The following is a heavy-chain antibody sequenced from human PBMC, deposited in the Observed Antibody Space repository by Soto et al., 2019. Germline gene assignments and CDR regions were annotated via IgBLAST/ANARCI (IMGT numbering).Heavy chain of an antibody. J-gene: IGHJ5*02. D-gene: IGHD2-2*01. V-gene: IGHV3-23*01. CDR3: AKPHPSHGSSTSCYRLNWFDP. Sequence: GGSLRLSCAASGSTFSSYAMSWVRQAPGKGLEWVSAISGSGGSTYYADSVKGRFTISRDNSKNTLYLQMNSLRAEDTAVYYCAKPHPSHGSSTSCYRLNWFDPWGQGTPVTVSS. CDR2: ISGSGGST. CDR1: GSTFSSYA.